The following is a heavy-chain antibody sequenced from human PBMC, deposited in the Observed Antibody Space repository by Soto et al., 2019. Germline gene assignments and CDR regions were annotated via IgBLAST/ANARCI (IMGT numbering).Heavy chain of an antibody. Sequence: QVQLVESGGGVVQPGRSLRLSCAASGFTFSSYAMHWVRQAPGKGLEWVAVISYDGSNKYYADSVKGRFTISRDNSKNTLYLQMNSLRAEDTAVYYGARDGLLWCGELPNIPPDYWGQGTLVTVSS. V-gene: IGHV3-30-3*01. CDR3: ARDGLLWCGELPNIPPDY. CDR2: ISYDGSNK. J-gene: IGHJ4*02. D-gene: IGHD3-10*01. CDR1: GFTFSSYA.